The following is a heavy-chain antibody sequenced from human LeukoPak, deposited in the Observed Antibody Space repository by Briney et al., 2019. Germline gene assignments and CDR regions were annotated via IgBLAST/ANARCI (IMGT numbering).Heavy chain of an antibody. CDR2: IISSSSYT. D-gene: IGHD2-15*01. V-gene: IGHV3-21*01. CDR3: AREIVVVVAATDYYGMDV. CDR1: GFPFSSYS. J-gene: IGHJ6*02. Sequence: GSLSLSCAASGFPFSSYSMNWVRQAPGKGLEWVSSIISSSSYTYYADSVKGRFTISRDNAKNSLYLQMNSLRAEDTAVYYCAREIVVVVAATDYYGMDVWGQGTTVTVSS.